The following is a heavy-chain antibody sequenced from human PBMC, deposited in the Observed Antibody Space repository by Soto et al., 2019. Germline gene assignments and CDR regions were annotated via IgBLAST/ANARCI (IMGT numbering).Heavy chain of an antibody. CDR1: GFSISSGTYY. J-gene: IGHJ4*02. CDR2: IFSSGIT. V-gene: IGHV4-39*01. CDR3: ATLHSGSQRFDY. Sequence: PSETLSLTCTVSGFSISSGTYYWGWIRQPPGKGLEWIGSIFSSGITYYNPSLKSRVTISVDTSKNQFSLRLSSVTAADTAVYYCATLHSGSQRFDYWGQGNLVTVSS. D-gene: IGHD1-26*01.